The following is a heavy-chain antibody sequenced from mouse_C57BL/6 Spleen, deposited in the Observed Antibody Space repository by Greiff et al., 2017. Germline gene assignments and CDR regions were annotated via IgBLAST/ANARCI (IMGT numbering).Heavy chain of an antibody. D-gene: IGHD2-5*01. Sequence: VQLQQSGPELVKPGASVKIPCKASGYTFTDYNMDWVKQSHGKSLEWIGDINPNNGGTIYNQKFKGKATLTVDKSSSTAYMELRSLTSEDTAVYYCARGRDSNYAYYAMDYWGQGTSVTVSS. J-gene: IGHJ4*01. CDR1: GYTFTDYN. V-gene: IGHV1-18*01. CDR2: INPNNGGT. CDR3: ARGRDSNYAYYAMDY.